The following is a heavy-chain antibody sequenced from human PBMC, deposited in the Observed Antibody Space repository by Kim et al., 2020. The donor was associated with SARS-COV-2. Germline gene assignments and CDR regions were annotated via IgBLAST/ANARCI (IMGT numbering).Heavy chain of an antibody. J-gene: IGHJ3*02. CDR3: TRVRGTTLACWDAFD. CDR2: IRSKPNSYAT. D-gene: IGHD1-1*01. Sequence: GGSLSLSCAASGFAFSGSAMHWVRQASGKGLGWVGRIRSKPNSYATEYAAPVKGRFTISREASKNTAYLQRNNLKTEDTAVYYCTRVRGTTLACWDAFD. CDR1: GFAFSGSA. V-gene: IGHV3-73*01.